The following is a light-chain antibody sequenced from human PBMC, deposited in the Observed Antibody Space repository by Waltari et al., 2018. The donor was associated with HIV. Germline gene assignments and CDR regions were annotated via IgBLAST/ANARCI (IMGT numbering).Light chain of an antibody. V-gene: IGLV1-40*01. Sequence: QSVLTQPPSVSGAPGQRVTISCTGNSSNIGAGYDVHWYQHLPGTAPKLLIYGDRNRPSGVPDRFSASRSDTAASLAITGLQAEDEADYYCQSYDRSLSGFFVFGTGTKVTVL. CDR3: QSYDRSLSGFFV. J-gene: IGLJ1*01. CDR2: GDR. CDR1: SSNIGAGYD.